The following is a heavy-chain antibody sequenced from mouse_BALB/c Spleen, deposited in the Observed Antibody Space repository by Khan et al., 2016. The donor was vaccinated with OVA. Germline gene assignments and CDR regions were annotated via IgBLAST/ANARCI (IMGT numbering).Heavy chain of an antibody. CDR3: ARQPYYHYNIMDY. CDR1: GFSLTNYG. V-gene: IGHV2-6-1*01. J-gene: IGHJ4*01. Sequence: QVQLKQSGPGLVAPSQSLSITCTISGFSLTNYGVHWVRQPPGKGLEWLVVIWSDGSTTYNSALKSRLTVTKDNSKSQVFLEMNSLQSEEKDMYFCARQPYYHYNIMDYWGQGTSVTVSS. CDR2: IWSDGST. D-gene: IGHD2-10*01.